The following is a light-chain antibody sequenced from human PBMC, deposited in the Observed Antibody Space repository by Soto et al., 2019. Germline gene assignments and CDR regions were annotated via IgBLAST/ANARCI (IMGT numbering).Light chain of an antibody. Sequence: QSVLTQPPSASGTPGQRVTISCSGSSSNIGSNTVSWFQQLPGTAPKLLIYSNSQWPSGVPDRFSGSKSGTSASLAISGLQSEDEADYYCAAWDDSLNGWVFGGGTKVTVL. CDR2: SNS. CDR3: AAWDDSLNGWV. CDR1: SSNIGSNT. V-gene: IGLV1-44*01. J-gene: IGLJ3*02.